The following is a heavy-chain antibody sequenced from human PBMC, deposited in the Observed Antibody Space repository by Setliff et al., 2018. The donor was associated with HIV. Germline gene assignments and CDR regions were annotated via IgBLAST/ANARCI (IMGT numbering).Heavy chain of an antibody. D-gene: IGHD2-15*01. Sequence: ETLSLTCAVSGYSVTYGHNWGWIRQPPGKGLEWIGSIYFTGSSDNNPSLKSRVTLSVDTSKHQFSLKLKSVTAADTAVYYCALTGHRLLRGYMDVWGKGTTVTVSS. CDR2: IYFTGSS. CDR3: ALTGHRLLRGYMDV. V-gene: IGHV4-38-2*01. J-gene: IGHJ6*03. CDR1: GYSVTYGHN.